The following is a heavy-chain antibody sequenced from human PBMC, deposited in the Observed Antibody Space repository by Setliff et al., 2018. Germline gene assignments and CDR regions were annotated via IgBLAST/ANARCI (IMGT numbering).Heavy chain of an antibody. Sequence: GGSLRLSCAASGLTFSSYWMNWVRQAPGKGLEWVATINQDGSGKYYVDSVKGRFTISRDNAKNSLYLQMNSPRAEDTAVYYCATYKRSSSFEYWGQGSLVTVSS. J-gene: IGHJ4*02. CDR3: ATYKRSSSFEY. CDR2: INQDGSGK. D-gene: IGHD6-6*01. V-gene: IGHV3-7*03. CDR1: GLTFSSYW.